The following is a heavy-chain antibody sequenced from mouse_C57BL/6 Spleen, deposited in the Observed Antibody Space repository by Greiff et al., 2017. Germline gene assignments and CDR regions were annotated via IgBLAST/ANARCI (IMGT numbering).Heavy chain of an antibody. CDR1: GYTFTSYW. Sequence: QVQLQQPGAELVRPGTSVKLSCKASGYTFTSYWMHWVKQRPGQGLEWIGAIDPSDSYTNYNQKFKGKATLTVDTSSSTAYMQLSSLTSEDSAVYYCAPLRSYAMDYWGQGTSVTVSS. V-gene: IGHV1-59*01. D-gene: IGHD1-1*01. CDR3: APLRSYAMDY. CDR2: IDPSDSYT. J-gene: IGHJ4*01.